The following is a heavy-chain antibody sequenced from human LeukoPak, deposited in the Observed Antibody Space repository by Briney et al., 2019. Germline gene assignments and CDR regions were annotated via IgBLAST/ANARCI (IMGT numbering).Heavy chain of an antibody. CDR2: ISRGGDVT. CDR1: GFTFSTYA. J-gene: IGHJ4*02. V-gene: IGHV3-23*01. Sequence: GGSLRLSCAASGFTFSTYAMTWVRQAPGKGLEWVSLISRGGDVTYYADSVKGRFTISRDSSKNTLYLQMHSLRAEDTAVYYCAARPGEVAVPYDSWGQGTLVTVSS. D-gene: IGHD2-15*01. CDR3: AARPGEVAVPYDS.